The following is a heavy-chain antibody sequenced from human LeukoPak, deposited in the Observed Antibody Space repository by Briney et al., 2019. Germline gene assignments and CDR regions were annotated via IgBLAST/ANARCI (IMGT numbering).Heavy chain of an antibody. V-gene: IGHV3-23*01. D-gene: IGHD4-17*01. J-gene: IGHJ4*02. CDR1: GFTFSSYA. CDR2: ISGSGGST. Sequence: PGGSLRLSCAASGFTFSSYAMNWVRQTPGKGLEWVSSISGSGGSTYYADSVKGRFTISRDNSKNTLYVQMNSLRAEDTAVYYCYTVTILFDYWGQGTLVTVSS. CDR3: YTVTILFDY.